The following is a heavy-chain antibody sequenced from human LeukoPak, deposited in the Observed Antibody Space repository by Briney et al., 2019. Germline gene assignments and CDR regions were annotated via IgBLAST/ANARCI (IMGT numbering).Heavy chain of an antibody. CDR2: MNPNSGNT. CDR1: GYTFTSYD. Sequence: ASVKVSCKASGYTFTSYDISWVRQATGQGLEWMGWMNPNSGNTGYAQKFQGRVTMTRNTSISTAYMELSSLRSEDTAVYYCARALAVADFEGYWGQGTLVTVSS. J-gene: IGHJ4*02. D-gene: IGHD6-19*01. V-gene: IGHV1-8*01. CDR3: ARALAVADFEGY.